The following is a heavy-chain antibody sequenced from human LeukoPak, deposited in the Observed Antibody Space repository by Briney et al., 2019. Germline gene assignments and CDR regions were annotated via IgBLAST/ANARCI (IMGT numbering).Heavy chain of an antibody. Sequence: QPGRSLRLSCAASGFTFSNYGMHWVRQAPGKGLEWVAVISYDGSNKYYGDSVKGRFTISRDNSKNTLYLQMNSLRAEDTGVYYCAKGLRGSYYYGMDVWGQGTTVIVSS. CDR1: GFTFSNYG. V-gene: IGHV3-30*18. J-gene: IGHJ6*02. CDR3: AKGLRGSYYYGMDV. CDR2: ISYDGSNK.